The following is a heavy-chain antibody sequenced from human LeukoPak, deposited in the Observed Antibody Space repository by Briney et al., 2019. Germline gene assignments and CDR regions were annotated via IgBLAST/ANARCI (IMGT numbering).Heavy chain of an antibody. CDR2: IYYSGST. Sequence: LQTLSLTCTVSGGSISSGGYYWSWIRQHPGKGLEWIGYIYYSGSTYYNPSLKSRVTISVDTSKNQFSLKLSSVTAADTAVYYCARGGSRHLNPWGQGTLVTVSS. J-gene: IGHJ5*02. CDR3: ARGGSRHLNP. CDR1: GGSISSGGYY. V-gene: IGHV4-31*03.